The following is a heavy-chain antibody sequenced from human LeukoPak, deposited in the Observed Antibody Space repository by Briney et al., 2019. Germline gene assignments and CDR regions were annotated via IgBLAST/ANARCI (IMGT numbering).Heavy chain of an antibody. V-gene: IGHV4-4*07. CDR1: GDSLNGYY. Sequence: PSETLSLTCSVSGDSLNGYYWSWIRQPAGEGLEWIGRIHSGGINYNPSLKSRVTMSLDTSKNQLSLRLTSVTAADTAVYYCARVHSYASGIEVWGQGTTVTVSS. CDR2: IHSGGI. J-gene: IGHJ6*02. CDR3: ARVHSYASGIEV. D-gene: IGHD3-16*01.